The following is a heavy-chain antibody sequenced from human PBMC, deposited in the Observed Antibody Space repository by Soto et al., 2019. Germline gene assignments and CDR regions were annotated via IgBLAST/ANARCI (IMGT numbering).Heavy chain of an antibody. CDR2: IYPSDSDT. D-gene: IGHD2-2*01. Sequence: PGESLKICCMGSGYSFARYWFGWLGQMPGKCQEWMGIIYPSDSDTIYSPSCQGQVTISANKSISTGYLQWSSLKASETAMYYCARLDGRNACDSYFDYWGQGSLVTVS. CDR1: GYSFARYW. J-gene: IGHJ4*02. V-gene: IGHV5-51*01. CDR3: ARLDGRNACDSYFDY.